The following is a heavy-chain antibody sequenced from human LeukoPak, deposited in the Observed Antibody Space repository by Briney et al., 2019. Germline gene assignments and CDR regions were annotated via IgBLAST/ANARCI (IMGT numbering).Heavy chain of an antibody. V-gene: IGHV4-34*01. Sequence: SETLSLTCAVYGGSFSGYYWSWIRQPPGKGLEWIGEINHSGSTNYNPSLKSRVTISVDTSKNQFSLKLSSVTAADTAVYYCVRGQDLWFGALLSWFDPWGQGTLVTVSS. CDR2: INHSGST. CDR3: VRGQDLWFGALLSWFDP. D-gene: IGHD3-10*01. J-gene: IGHJ5*02. CDR1: GGSFSGYY.